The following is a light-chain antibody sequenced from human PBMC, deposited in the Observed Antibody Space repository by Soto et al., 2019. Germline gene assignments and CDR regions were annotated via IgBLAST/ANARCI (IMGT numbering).Light chain of an antibody. Sequence: QLVLTQSPSASASLGASVKLTCTLSSGHSSYAIAWHQQQPEKGPRYLMKLDSDGSHTKGDAIPDRFSGSSSGAERYPTISQFQSEDEADYYCQPWGTGIHVVFGGGTKLTV. V-gene: IGLV4-69*01. CDR3: QPWGTGIHVV. J-gene: IGLJ2*01. CDR1: SGHSSYA. CDR2: LDSDGSH.